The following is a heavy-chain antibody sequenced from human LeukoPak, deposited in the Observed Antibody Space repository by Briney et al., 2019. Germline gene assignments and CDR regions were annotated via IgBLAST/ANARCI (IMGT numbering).Heavy chain of an antibody. V-gene: IGHV1-2*02. Sequence: ASVKVSCKASGYTFTSYGISWVRQAPGQGLEWMGWINPNSGGTNYAQKFQGRVTMTRDTSISTAYMELSRLRSDDTAVYYCARGRSSSWYDYFDYWGQGTLVTVSS. J-gene: IGHJ4*02. CDR3: ARGRSSSWYDYFDY. CDR2: INPNSGGT. D-gene: IGHD6-13*01. CDR1: GYTFTSYG.